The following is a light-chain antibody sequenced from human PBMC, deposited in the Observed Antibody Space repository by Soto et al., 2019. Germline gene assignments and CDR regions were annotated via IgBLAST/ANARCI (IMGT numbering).Light chain of an antibody. CDR2: YKSDSDQ. J-gene: IGLJ3*02. CDR1: SDINVGTYR. V-gene: IGLV5-45*03. Sequence: QPVLTQPSSLSASPGASASLTCTLRSDINVGTYRVYWYQQKPGSRPQYLLRYKSDSDQQQGFGVPSRFSGSKDASATAAIFLISGLQSEDAADYHCMIWHSSTWVFGGGTKVTVL. CDR3: MIWHSSTWV.